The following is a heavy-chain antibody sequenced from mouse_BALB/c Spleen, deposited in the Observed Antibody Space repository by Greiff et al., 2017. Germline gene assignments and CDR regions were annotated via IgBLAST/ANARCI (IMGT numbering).Heavy chain of an antibody. J-gene: IGHJ1*01. D-gene: IGHD2-4*01. CDR3: ARGGITPYFDV. Sequence: EVNVVESGGGLVQPGGSLKLSCAASGFTFSSYTMSWVRQTPEKRLEWVAYISNGGGSTYYPDTVKGRFTISRDNAKNTLYLQMSSLKSEDTAMYYCARGGITPYFDVWGAGTTVTVSS. CDR2: ISNGGGST. CDR1: GFTFSSYT. V-gene: IGHV5-12-2*01.